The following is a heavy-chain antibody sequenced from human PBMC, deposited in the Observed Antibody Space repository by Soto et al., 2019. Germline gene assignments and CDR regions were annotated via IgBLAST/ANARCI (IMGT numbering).Heavy chain of an antibody. V-gene: IGHV3-48*02. CDR1: GFTFLLYS. D-gene: IGHD6-13*01. Sequence: GGSLRLSCAASGFTFLLYSINWVRQAPGKGLEWVSYISSSSSTIYYADSVKGRFTLSRDNAKNSLYLQMNSLRDEDTAVYYWARDLRSGYSSSWYFDYWGQGTLVTVSS. CDR3: ARDLRSGYSSSWYFDY. CDR2: ISSSSSTI. J-gene: IGHJ4*02.